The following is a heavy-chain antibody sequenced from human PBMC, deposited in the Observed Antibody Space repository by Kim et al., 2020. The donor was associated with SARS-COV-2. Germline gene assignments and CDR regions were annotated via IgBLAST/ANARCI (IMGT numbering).Heavy chain of an antibody. CDR2: INHSGST. J-gene: IGHJ3*02. Sequence: SETLSLTCAVYGGSFSGYYWSWIRQPPGKGLEWIGEINHSGSTNYNPSLKSRVTISVDTSKNQFSLKLSSVTAADTAVYYCARVLLRINRPLWFGEFHAFDIWGQGTMVTVSS. CDR3: ARVLLRINRPLWFGEFHAFDI. V-gene: IGHV4-34*01. CDR1: GGSFSGYY. D-gene: IGHD3-10*01.